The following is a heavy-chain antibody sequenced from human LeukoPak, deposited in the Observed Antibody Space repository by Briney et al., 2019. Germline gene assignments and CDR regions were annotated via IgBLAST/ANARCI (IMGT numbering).Heavy chain of an antibody. CDR1: GFSFNNYA. Sequence: GRSLRLSCAASGFSFNNYAMHSVRQAPGKGLEWVSGINWNSGSVGYADSVKGRFTISREHGKNSLYLQMNSLRPENTALFYCAKVFQTYYYDTTGYYFDNWGQGTLVTVSS. CDR2: INWNSGSV. V-gene: IGHV3-9*01. D-gene: IGHD3-22*01. CDR3: AKVFQTYYYDTTGYYFDN. J-gene: IGHJ4*02.